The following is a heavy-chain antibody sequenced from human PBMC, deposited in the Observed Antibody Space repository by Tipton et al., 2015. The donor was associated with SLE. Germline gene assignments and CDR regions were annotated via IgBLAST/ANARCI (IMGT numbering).Heavy chain of an antibody. D-gene: IGHD6-19*01. Sequence: SLRLSCAASGFTFSSYAMHWVRQAPGKGLEWVAVISYDGSNKYYADSVKGRFTISRDNAKNSLYLQMNSLRAEDTAVYYCARGSLLWLVPDYWGQGTLVTVSS. CDR1: GFTFSSYA. J-gene: IGHJ4*02. V-gene: IGHV3-30-3*01. CDR2: ISYDGSNK. CDR3: ARGSLLWLVPDY.